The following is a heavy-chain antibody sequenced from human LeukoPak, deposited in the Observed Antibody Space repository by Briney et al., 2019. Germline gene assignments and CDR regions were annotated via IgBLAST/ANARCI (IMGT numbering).Heavy chain of an antibody. CDR2: ISSSSSYI. Sequence: GGSLRLSCAASGFTFSSYSMNWVRQAPGKGLEWVSSISSSSSYIYYADSVKGRFTISRDNAKNSLYLQMNSLRAEDTAVYYCARGRAVAGTKDYWGQGTLVTVSS. D-gene: IGHD6-19*01. CDR3: ARGRAVAGTKDY. V-gene: IGHV3-21*01. J-gene: IGHJ4*02. CDR1: GFTFSSYS.